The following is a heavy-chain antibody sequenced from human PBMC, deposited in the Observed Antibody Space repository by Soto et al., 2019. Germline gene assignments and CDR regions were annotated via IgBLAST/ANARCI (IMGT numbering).Heavy chain of an antibody. Sequence: PGGSLRLSCAVSGFIFSSYAMSWVRQAPGMGLEWVSAISDNGDSTYYADSVKGRFTISRDMSQNTLYLQMNSLRAEDTAVYYCAKHRRYYDSSGYYREYFQHWGQGTLVTVSS. CDR2: ISDNGDST. D-gene: IGHD3-22*01. CDR1: GFIFSSYA. V-gene: IGHV3-23*01. J-gene: IGHJ1*01. CDR3: AKHRRYYDSSGYYREYFQH.